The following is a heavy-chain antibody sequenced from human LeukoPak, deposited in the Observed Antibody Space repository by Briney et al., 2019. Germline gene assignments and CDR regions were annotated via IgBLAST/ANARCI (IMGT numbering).Heavy chain of an antibody. J-gene: IGHJ6*02. CDR3: ARVSVRGPRTGGYYGMDV. CDR1: GVSLSGYY. D-gene: IGHD3-10*01. CDR2: INHSGST. V-gene: IGHV4-34*01. Sequence: PSETLSLTCAVYGVSLSGYYWSWIRQPPGKGLEWIGEINHSGSTNYNPSLKSRVTISVDTSKNQFSLKLSSVTAADTAVYYCARVSVRGPRTGGYYGMDVWGQGTTVTVSS.